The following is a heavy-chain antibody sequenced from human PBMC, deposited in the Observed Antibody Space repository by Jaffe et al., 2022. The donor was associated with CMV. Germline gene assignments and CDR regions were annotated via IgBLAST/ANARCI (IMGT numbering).Heavy chain of an antibody. Sequence: QVQLQESGPGLVKPSETLSLTCTVSGGSISSYYWSWIRQPPGKGLEWIGYIYYSGSTNYNPSLKSRVTISVDTSKNQFSLKLSSVTAADTAVYYCARFKSRGGYSYGYDYWGQGTLVTVSS. V-gene: IGHV4-59*01. CDR3: ARFKSRGGYSYGYDY. D-gene: IGHD5-18*01. CDR2: IYYSGST. J-gene: IGHJ4*02. CDR1: GGSISSYY.